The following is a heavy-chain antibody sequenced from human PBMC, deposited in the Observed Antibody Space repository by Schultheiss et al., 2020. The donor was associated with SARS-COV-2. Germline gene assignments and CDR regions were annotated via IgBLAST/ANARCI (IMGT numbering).Heavy chain of an antibody. Sequence: SETLSLTCTVSGGSISSYYWSWIRQPAGKGLEWIGSIYYSGSTYYNPSLKSRVTISVDTSKNQFSLKLSSVTAADTAVYYCARLHGDYFDRNWFDPWGQGILVTVSS. CDR1: GGSISSYY. CDR3: ARLHGDYFDRNWFDP. V-gene: IGHV4-59*08. D-gene: IGHD4-17*01. CDR2: IYYSGST. J-gene: IGHJ5*02.